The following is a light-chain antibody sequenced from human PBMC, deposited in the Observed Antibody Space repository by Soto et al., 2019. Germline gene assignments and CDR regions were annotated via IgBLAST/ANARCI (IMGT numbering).Light chain of an antibody. CDR3: QQSLQDVT. V-gene: IGKV2-28*01. Sequence: IVMIQSPLSLPVTPGEAASISCRPSQSLLYTNGYNYLDWYLQKPGQSPQLLIYLGSNMAPGVPDRFSGSGSETDFKLKMSRVEAEDVGVYCCQQSLQDVTFGQGTRLEIQ. CDR2: LGS. CDR1: QSLLYTNGYNY. J-gene: IGKJ5*01.